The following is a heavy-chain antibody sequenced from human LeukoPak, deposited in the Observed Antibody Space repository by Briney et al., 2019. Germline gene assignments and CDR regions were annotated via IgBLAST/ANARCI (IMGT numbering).Heavy chain of an antibody. V-gene: IGHV3-11*06. J-gene: IGHJ4*02. CDR3: ARATAYSSSWYNY. Sequence: GGSLRLSCAASGLTLSDYYMSWIRQAPGKGLEWVSYISSSSSYTNYADSVKGRFTISRDNAKNSLYLQMNSLRAEDTAVYYCARATAYSSSWYNYWGQGTLVTVSS. CDR2: ISSSSSYT. CDR1: GLTLSDYY. D-gene: IGHD6-13*01.